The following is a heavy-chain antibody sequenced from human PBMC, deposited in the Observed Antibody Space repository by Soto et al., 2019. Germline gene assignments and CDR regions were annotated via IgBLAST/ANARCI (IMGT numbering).Heavy chain of an antibody. Sequence: QVQLVESGGGVVQPGRSLRLSCAASGFTFSTYGMHWVRQAPGKGLEWVAVISYDGSNKYYADSVKGRFTISRENSKNTLYLQMSSLSAEDMAVYCCANGFSDSVIDYWGQGTLVTVS. CDR3: ANGFSDSVIDY. V-gene: IGHV3-30*18. CDR2: ISYDGSNK. CDR1: GFTFSTYG. D-gene: IGHD3-10*01. J-gene: IGHJ4*02.